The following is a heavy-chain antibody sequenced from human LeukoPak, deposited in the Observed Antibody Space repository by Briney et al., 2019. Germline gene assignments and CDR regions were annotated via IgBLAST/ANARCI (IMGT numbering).Heavy chain of an antibody. J-gene: IGHJ4*02. CDR3: ASGSYSNGFDY. CDR1: GGSFSGYY. V-gene: IGHV4-59*01. Sequence: PSETLSLTCAVYGGSFSGYYWSWIRQPPGKGLEWIGYIYYSGSTNYNPSLKSRVTISVGTSKNQFSLKLSSVTAADTAVYYCASGSYSNGFDYWGQGTLVTVSS. CDR2: IYYSGST. D-gene: IGHD4-11*01.